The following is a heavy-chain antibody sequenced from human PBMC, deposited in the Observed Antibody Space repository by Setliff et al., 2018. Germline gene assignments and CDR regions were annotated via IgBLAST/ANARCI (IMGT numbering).Heavy chain of an antibody. V-gene: IGHV3-23*03. CDR1: GFTFSSYA. Sequence: HPGGSLRLSCAASGFTFSSYAMSWVRQAPGKGLEWVSVIYSGGSSTYYGDSVKGRFIISRDNSKNTLYLQMRSLRAEDTAIYYCVNHNPARRALDGTPLDKCGQGVLVTVSS. CDR2: IYSGGSST. CDR3: VNHNPARRALDGTPLDK. J-gene: IGHJ4*02. D-gene: IGHD1-1*01.